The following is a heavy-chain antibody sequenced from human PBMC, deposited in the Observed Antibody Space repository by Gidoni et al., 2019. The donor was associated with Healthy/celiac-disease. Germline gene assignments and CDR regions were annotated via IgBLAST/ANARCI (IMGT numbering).Heavy chain of an antibody. Sequence: EVQLVESGGGLVKPGGSLRLSCAASGFTFSTAWMSWVRQAPGKGLEWVGRIKSKTDGGTTDYAAPVKGRFTISRDDSKNTLYLQMNSLKTEDTAVYYCTTSKSQLYDYGDYVGGTEQDDFDYWGQGTLVTVSS. CDR3: TTSKSQLYDYGDYVGGTEQDDFDY. CDR1: GFTFSTAW. D-gene: IGHD4-17*01. V-gene: IGHV3-15*01. CDR2: IKSKTDGGTT. J-gene: IGHJ4*02.